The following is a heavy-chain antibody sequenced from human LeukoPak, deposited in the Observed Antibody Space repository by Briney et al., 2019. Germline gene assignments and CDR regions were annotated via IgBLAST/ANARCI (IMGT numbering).Heavy chain of an antibody. V-gene: IGHV4-38-2*02. D-gene: IGHD5-24*01. CDR1: GYSISSGYY. Sequence: SETLSLTCTVSGYSISSGYYWGWIRQPPGKGLEWIGSIYHSGSTYYNPSLKSRVTISVDTSKNQFSLKLSSVTAADTAVYYCARRGRWLHLKGYFDYWGQGTLVTVSS. CDR3: ARRGRWLHLKGYFDY. CDR2: IYHSGST. J-gene: IGHJ4*02.